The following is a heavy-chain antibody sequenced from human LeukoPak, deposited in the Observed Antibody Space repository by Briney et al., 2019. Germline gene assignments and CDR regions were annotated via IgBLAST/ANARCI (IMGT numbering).Heavy chain of an antibody. CDR2: IWDDGNNK. V-gene: IGHV3-33*01. J-gene: IGHJ5*02. Sequence: PGGSLRLSCAASGFALNNYAMHWVRQAPGKGLDWVALIWDDGNNKYYADSVKGRFTISRDNSKNTLYLQMNSLRAEDTAVYYCARDNGEWRLNWFDHWGQGTLVTVSS. D-gene: IGHD2-8*01. CDR3: ARDNGEWRLNWFDH. CDR1: GFALNNYA.